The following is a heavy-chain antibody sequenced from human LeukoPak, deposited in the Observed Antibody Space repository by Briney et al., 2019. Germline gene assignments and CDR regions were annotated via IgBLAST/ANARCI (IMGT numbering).Heavy chain of an antibody. V-gene: IGHV3-21*01. CDR3: ARRAAAECFDY. CDR1: GFTFSSYS. Sequence: PGGSLRLSCAASGFTFSSYSMNWARQAPGKGLEWVSSISSSSSYIYYADSVKGRFTISRDNAKNSLYLQMNSLRAEDTAVYYCARRAAAECFDYWGQGTLVTVSS. D-gene: IGHD6-13*01. CDR2: ISSSSSYI. J-gene: IGHJ4*02.